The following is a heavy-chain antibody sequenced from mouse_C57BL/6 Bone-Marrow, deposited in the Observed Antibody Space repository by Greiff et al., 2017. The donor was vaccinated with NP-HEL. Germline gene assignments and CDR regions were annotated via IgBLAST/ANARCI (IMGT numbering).Heavy chain of an antibody. V-gene: IGHV1-81*01. D-gene: IGHD1-1*01. CDR2: IYPRSGNT. Sequence: QVQLKQSGAELARPGASVKLSCKASGYTFTSYGISWVKQRTGQGLEWIGEIYPRSGNTYYNEKFKGKATLTADKSSSTAYMELRSLTSEDSAVYFCARVITTVPMDYWGQGTSVTVSS. J-gene: IGHJ4*01. CDR3: ARVITTVPMDY. CDR1: GYTFTSYG.